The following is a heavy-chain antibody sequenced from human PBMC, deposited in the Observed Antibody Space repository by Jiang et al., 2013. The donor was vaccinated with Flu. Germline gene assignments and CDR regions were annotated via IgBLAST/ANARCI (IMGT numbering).Heavy chain of an antibody. CDR1: GYTFTSYA. J-gene: IGHJ4*02. CDR2: INAGNGNT. CDR3: ARELRRWGNNWGLGY. D-gene: IGHD7-27*01. Sequence: KKPGASVKVSCKASGYTFTSYAMHWVRQAPGQRLEWMGWINAGNGNTKYSQKFQGRVTITRDTSASTAYMELSSLRSEDTAVYYCARELRRWGNNWGLGYWGQGTLVTVSS. V-gene: IGHV1-3*01.